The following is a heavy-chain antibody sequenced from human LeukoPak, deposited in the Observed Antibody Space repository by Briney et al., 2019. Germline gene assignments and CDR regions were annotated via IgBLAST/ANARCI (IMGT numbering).Heavy chain of an antibody. CDR2: INHSGST. V-gene: IGHV4-34*01. J-gene: IGHJ5*02. CDR3: VRSGGSYAYNWYEI. CDR1: GGSFSGYY. D-gene: IGHD3-16*01. Sequence: SETLSLTCAVYGGSFSGYYWSWIRQPPGKGLEWIGEINHSGSTNYNPSLKSRVTISVDTSKNQFSLKLSSVTAADTAVYYCVRSGGSYAYNWYEIWGQGTLVTVSS.